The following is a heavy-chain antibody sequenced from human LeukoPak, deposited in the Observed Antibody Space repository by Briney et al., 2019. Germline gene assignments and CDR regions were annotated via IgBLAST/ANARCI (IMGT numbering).Heavy chain of an antibody. J-gene: IGHJ4*02. D-gene: IGHD2-21*02. Sequence: SQTLSLTCAISGDSVSSSTSVWNWTRQSPSRALECLRRTYYRSRWKNDNIISVKGRITITPDTSRNQFSLQLSSVTTEDTAVYYCAREGAGAETAFDYWGQGTLVTVSS. CDR1: GDSVSSSTSV. CDR2: TYYRSRWKN. CDR3: AREGAGAETAFDY. V-gene: IGHV6-1*01.